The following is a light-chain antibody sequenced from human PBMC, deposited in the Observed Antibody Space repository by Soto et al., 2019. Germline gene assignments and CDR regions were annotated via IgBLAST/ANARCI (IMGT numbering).Light chain of an antibody. CDR1: QSVSRN. CDR3: QQYNNWPPMYT. J-gene: IGKJ2*01. Sequence: EIAMTQSPATLSVSPGERATLSCRASQSVSRNVAWYQQKPGQAPRLLIYGASTRATGIPARFRGSGSGTERTFTISSRQSEDFAVYDCQQYNNWPPMYTFGQGTKLELK. V-gene: IGKV3-15*01. CDR2: GAS.